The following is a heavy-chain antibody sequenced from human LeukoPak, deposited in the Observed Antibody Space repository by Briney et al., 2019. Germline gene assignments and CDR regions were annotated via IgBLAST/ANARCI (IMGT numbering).Heavy chain of an antibody. V-gene: IGHV4-4*07. CDR3: ARDRRSTSWYAAGYDY. CDR2: IYTSGGT. J-gene: IGHJ4*02. D-gene: IGHD2-2*01. CDR1: GGSISSYY. Sequence: SETLSLTCTVSGGSISSYYWSWIRQPAGKGLEWIGRIYTSGGTNYNPSLKSRVTMSVDTSKNQFSLKLSSVTAADTAVYYCARDRRSTSWYAAGYDYWGQGTLVTVSS.